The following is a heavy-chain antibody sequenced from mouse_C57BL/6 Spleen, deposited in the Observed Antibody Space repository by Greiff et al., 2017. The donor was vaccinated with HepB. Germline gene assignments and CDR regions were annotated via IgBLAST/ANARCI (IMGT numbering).Heavy chain of an antibody. D-gene: IGHD2-3*01. CDR1: GYTFTDYE. Sequence: VQLQQSGAELVRPGASVTLSCKASGYTFTDYEMHWVKQTPVHGLEWIGAIDPETGGTAYNQKFKGKAILTADKSSSTAYMELRSLTSEDSAVYYCTRDGYYRYFDVWGTGTTVTVSS. V-gene: IGHV1-15*01. J-gene: IGHJ1*03. CDR3: TRDGYYRYFDV. CDR2: IDPETGGT.